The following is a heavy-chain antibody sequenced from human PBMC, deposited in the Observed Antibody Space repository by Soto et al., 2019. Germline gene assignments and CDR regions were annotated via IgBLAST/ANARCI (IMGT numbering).Heavy chain of an antibody. CDR1: GGSFSGYY. J-gene: IGHJ6*02. V-gene: IGHV4-34*01. Sequence: SETLSLTCAVYGGSFSGYYWNWIRQPPGKGLEWIGEINHSGSTNYNPSLKSRVTISVDTSKNQFSLKLSSATAADTAVYYCARDRDYYDSSGYGPAWSGTDVSGQGTTVTGSS. CDR2: INHSGST. CDR3: ARDRDYYDSSGYGPAWSGTDV. D-gene: IGHD3-22*01.